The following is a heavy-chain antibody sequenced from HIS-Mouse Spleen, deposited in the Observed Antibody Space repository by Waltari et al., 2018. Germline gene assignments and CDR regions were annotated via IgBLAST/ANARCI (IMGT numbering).Heavy chain of an antibody. Sequence: QLQLQESGPGLVKPSETLSLTCTVSGGSISSSSYYWAWISQPPGKGLEWIGSIYYSGSTYYNPSLKSRVTISVDTSKNQFSLKLSSVTAADTAVYYCAREIPYSSSWYDWYFDLWGRGTLVTVSS. CDR3: AREIPYSSSWYDWYFDL. CDR2: IYYSGST. V-gene: IGHV4-39*07. CDR1: GGSISSSSYY. J-gene: IGHJ2*01. D-gene: IGHD6-13*01.